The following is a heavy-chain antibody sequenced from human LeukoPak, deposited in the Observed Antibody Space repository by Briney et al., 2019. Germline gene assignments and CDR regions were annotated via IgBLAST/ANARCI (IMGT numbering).Heavy chain of an antibody. CDR2: IIPILGIA. CDR1: GGTFSSYA. CDR3: ARSTYYYDSSGSPKAPFDY. V-gene: IGHV1-69*04. J-gene: IGHJ4*02. Sequence: SVKVSCKASGGTFSSYAISWVRQAPGQGLEWTGRIIPILGIANYAQKFQGRVTITADKSTSTAYMELSSLRSEDTAVYYRARSTYYYDSSGSPKAPFDYWGQGTLVTVSS. D-gene: IGHD3-22*01.